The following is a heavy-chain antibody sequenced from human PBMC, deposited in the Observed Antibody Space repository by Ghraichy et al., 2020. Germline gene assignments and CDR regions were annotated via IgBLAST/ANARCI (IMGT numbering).Heavy chain of an antibody. D-gene: IGHD6-6*01. CDR2: ISYDGSNK. CDR1: GFTFSSYG. J-gene: IGHJ6*02. V-gene: IGHV3-30*18. Sequence: GESLNISCAASGFTFSSYGMHWVRQAPGKGLEWVAVISYDGSNKYYADSVKGRFTISRDNSKNTLYLQMNSLRAEDTAVYYCAKVMGVMAARPTDRWYYYGMDVWGQGTTVTVSS. CDR3: AKVMGVMAARPTDRWYYYGMDV.